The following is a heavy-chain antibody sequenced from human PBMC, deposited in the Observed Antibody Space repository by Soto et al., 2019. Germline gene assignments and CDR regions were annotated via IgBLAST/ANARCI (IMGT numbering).Heavy chain of an antibody. CDR3: ARVLKSSGWDNDVFDI. J-gene: IGHJ3*02. CDR2: IDTYGSAT. Sequence: GGSLRLSCAASGFTFSSYWMHWVRQAPGKGLVWVSRIDTYGSATRYADSVKGRFTISRDNAKNTLYLQMSTLRAEDTAVYYCARVLKSSGWDNDVFDIWGQGTMVTVSS. CDR1: GFTFSSYW. D-gene: IGHD6-19*01. V-gene: IGHV3-74*01.